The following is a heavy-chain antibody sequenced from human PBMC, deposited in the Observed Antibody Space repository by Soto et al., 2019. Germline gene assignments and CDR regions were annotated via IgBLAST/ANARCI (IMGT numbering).Heavy chain of an antibody. D-gene: IGHD3-3*01. CDR3: EGIRGNVPVSAFLLNRSSDL. CDR2: IYSGGST. V-gene: IGHV3-66*01. J-gene: IGHJ2*01. Sequence: QAPGKGLEWVSVIYSGGSTYYADSVKGRFTISRDNSKNTLYLQMNSLRAEVFVFHECEGIRGNVPVSAFLLNRSSDL.